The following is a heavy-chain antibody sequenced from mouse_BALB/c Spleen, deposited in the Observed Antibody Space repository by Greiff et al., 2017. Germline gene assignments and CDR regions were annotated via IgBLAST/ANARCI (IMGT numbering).Heavy chain of an antibody. D-gene: IGHD1-1*01. Sequence: DVQLVESGGGLVKPGGSLKLSCAASGFTFSDYYMYWVRQTPEKRLEWVATISDGGSYTYYPDSVKGRFTISRDNAKNNLYLQMSSLKSEDTAMYYCARDQSYGSSYDYYAMDDWGQGTSVTVSS. CDR3: ARDQSYGSSYDYYAMDD. J-gene: IGHJ4*01. CDR1: GFTFSDYY. V-gene: IGHV5-4*02. CDR2: ISDGGSYT.